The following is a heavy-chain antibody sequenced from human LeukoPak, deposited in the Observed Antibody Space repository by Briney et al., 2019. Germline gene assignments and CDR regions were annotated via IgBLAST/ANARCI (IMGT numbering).Heavy chain of an antibody. D-gene: IGHD3-3*02. J-gene: IGHJ5*02. CDR1: GDSISSGGYY. CDR3: ARAISYNWFDP. CDR2: IYYRGIT. Sequence: SQTLPLTCFVSGDSISSGGYYWSWVRQPPGKGLEWIGYIYYRGITYYSPSLKSRVTISLHTSKNQFSLELRSVTAADTAVYFCARAISYNWFDPWGQGTLVTVSS. V-gene: IGHV4-30-4*01.